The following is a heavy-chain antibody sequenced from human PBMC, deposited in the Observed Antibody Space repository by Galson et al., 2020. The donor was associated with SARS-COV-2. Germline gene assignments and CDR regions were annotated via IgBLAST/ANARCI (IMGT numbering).Heavy chain of an antibody. CDR2: IKQDGSEK. CDR1: GFSFSSHW. Sequence: GKSLTISCAASGFSFSSHWMSWVRQAPGKGLEWVANIKQDGSEKYYVDSVKGRFTISRDNAKNSLYLQMNSLGAEGTAVYYCASPSPGIRYSYGMDVWGQGTTVTVSS. V-gene: IGHV3-7*01. CDR3: ASPSPGIRYSYGMDV. J-gene: IGHJ6*02. D-gene: IGHD3-9*01.